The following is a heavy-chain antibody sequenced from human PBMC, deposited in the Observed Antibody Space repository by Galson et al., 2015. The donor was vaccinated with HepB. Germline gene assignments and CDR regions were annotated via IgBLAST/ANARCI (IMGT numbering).Heavy chain of an antibody. Sequence: SLRLSCAASGFTFSSYAMSWVRQAPGKGLEWLSAIGGSGGPIYYADSVKGRLTVSRDNSKNTLYLQINSLRAEDTAVYYCGVGVYSYGYDYWGQGSLVTVSS. D-gene: IGHD5-18*01. CDR3: GVGVYSYGYDY. CDR2: IGGSGGPI. J-gene: IGHJ4*02. V-gene: IGHV3-23*01. CDR1: GFTFSSYA.